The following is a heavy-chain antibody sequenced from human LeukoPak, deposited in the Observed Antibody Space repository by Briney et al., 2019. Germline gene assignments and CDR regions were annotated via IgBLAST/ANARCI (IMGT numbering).Heavy chain of an antibody. Sequence: GGSLRLSCAASGFTFSSYAMSWVRQAPGKGLEWVSAISGSGGSTYYADSVKGRFTISRDDSKNTLYLQMNSLRAEDTAVYYCARKMGDIVVVPAANADYWGQGTLVTVSS. D-gene: IGHD2-2*01. CDR3: ARKMGDIVVVPAANADY. V-gene: IGHV3-23*01. CDR2: ISGSGGST. CDR1: GFTFSSYA. J-gene: IGHJ4*02.